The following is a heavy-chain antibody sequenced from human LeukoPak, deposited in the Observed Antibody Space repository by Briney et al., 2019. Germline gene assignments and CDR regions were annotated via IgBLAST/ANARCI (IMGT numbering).Heavy chain of an antibody. CDR2: INHSGST. CDR3: ARGRGYDSSGYPYYFDY. Sequence: SETLSLTCAVYGGSFSGYYWSWIRQPPGKGLEWIGEINHSGSTNYNPSLKSRVTISVDTSKNQFSLKLSSVTAADTAVYYCARGRGYDSSGYPYYFDYWGQGTLVTVSS. CDR1: GGSFSGYY. J-gene: IGHJ4*02. D-gene: IGHD3-22*01. V-gene: IGHV4-34*01.